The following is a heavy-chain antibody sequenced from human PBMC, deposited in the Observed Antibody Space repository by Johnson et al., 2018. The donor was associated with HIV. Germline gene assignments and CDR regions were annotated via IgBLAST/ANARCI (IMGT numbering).Heavy chain of an antibody. CDR3: ARDRVHGGSYYSGAFDI. CDR1: GFPFSSNY. D-gene: IGHD1-26*01. V-gene: IGHV3-7*03. J-gene: IGHJ3*02. Sequence: VQLVESGGGVVQPGRSLRLSCAASGFPFSSNYMCWVRQAPGKGLEWVSNIQQDGSEKYYVDSVKGRFTISRDNAKNSLHLQMNGLRAEDTAVYYCARDRVHGGSYYSGAFDIWGEGTMVTVSS. CDR2: IQQDGSEK.